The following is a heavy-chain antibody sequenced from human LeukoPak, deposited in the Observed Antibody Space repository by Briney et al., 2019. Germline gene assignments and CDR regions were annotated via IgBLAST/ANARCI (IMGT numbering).Heavy chain of an antibody. J-gene: IGHJ6*03. D-gene: IGHD5-12*01. CDR3: ARSVATTYAGYYYYYMDV. V-gene: IGHV4-61*02. CDR2: IYTSGST. Sequence: SETLSLTCTVSGGSISSSSYYWSWIRQPAGKGLEWIGRIYTSGSTNYNPSLKSRVTMSVDTSKNQFSLKLSSVTAADTAVYYCARSVATTYAGYYYYYMDVWGKGTTVTVSS. CDR1: GGSISSSSYY.